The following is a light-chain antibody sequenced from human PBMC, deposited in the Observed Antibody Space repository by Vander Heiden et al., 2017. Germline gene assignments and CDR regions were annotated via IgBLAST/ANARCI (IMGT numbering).Light chain of an antibody. CDR3: ALNVGSGIWV. CDR2: TTN. V-gene: IGLV8-61*01. Sequence: QTVVTQEPSFSVSPRGTVTLTCALSSGSVSTDNYPSWYQQTPGQAPRTLIYTTNTRSSGVPDRFSGSILGNKAALTITGAQTEDECDYYCALNVGSGIWVFGGGTKLTVL. J-gene: IGLJ3*02. CDR1: SGSVSTDNY.